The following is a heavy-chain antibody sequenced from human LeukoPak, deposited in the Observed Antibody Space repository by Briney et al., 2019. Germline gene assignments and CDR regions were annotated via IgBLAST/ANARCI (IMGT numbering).Heavy chain of an antibody. CDR1: GFTFSSYA. Sequence: GGSLRLSCAASGFTFSSYAMSWVRQAPGKGLEWVSAISGSGGSTYYADSVKGRFTISRDNSKNTLYLQMNSLRDEDTGVYYCAKGYGYGDYDYMDVWGKGTTVTVSS. J-gene: IGHJ6*03. D-gene: IGHD4-17*01. V-gene: IGHV3-23*01. CDR3: AKGYGYGDYDYMDV. CDR2: ISGSGGST.